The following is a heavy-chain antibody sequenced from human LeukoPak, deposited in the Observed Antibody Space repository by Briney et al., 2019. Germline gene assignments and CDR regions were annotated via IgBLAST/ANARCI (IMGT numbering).Heavy chain of an antibody. D-gene: IGHD6-19*01. CDR3: AWSYLHSSGLPFDY. V-gene: IGHV1-18*01. Sequence: ASVEVSCKASGYTFTSYGISWVRQAPGQGLEWMGWISAYNGNTNYAQKLQGRVTMTTDTSTSTAYMELRGLRSDDTAVYYCAWSYLHSSGLPFDYWGQGTLVTVSS. CDR1: GYTFTSYG. CDR2: ISAYNGNT. J-gene: IGHJ4*02.